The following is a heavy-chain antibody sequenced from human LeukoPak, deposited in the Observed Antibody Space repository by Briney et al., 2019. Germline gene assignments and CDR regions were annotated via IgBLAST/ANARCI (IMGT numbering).Heavy chain of an antibody. CDR2: INPSGGST. D-gene: IGHD5-24*01. J-gene: IGHJ6*02. CDR1: GYTFTSYY. CDR3: ARNMAVPSFYYYYYGMDV. Sequence: ASVKVSCKASGYTFTSYYMHWVRQAPGQGFEWMGIINPSGGSTSYAQKFQGRVTMTRDTFTSTVYMELSSLRSEDTAVYYCARNMAVPSFYYYYYGMDVWGQGTTVTVSS. V-gene: IGHV1-46*01.